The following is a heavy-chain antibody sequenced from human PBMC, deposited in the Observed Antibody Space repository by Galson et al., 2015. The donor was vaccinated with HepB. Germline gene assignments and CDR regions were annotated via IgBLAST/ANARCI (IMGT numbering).Heavy chain of an antibody. CDR3: AKAPVGLRGWYCDL. D-gene: IGHD1-26*01. J-gene: IGHJ2*01. V-gene: IGHV3-9*01. CDR1: GFTFDGYA. CDR2: ISWNSGSV. Sequence: SLRLSCAASGFTFDGYAMHWVRQAPGKGLEWVSGISWNSGSVGYADSVKGRFTISRDNAKNSLYLQMNSLRAEDTALYYCAKAPVGLRGWYCDLWGRGTLVTVSS.